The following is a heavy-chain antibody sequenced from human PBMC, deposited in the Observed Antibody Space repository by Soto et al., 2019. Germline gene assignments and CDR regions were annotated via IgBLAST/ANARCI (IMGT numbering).Heavy chain of an antibody. J-gene: IGHJ4*02. V-gene: IGHV3-43*01. CDR2: ISWDGGST. CDR1: GFTFDDYT. D-gene: IGHD1-26*01. CDR3: AKAGNRGSYYLFDY. Sequence: EVQLVESGGVVVQPGGSLRLSCAASGFTFDDYTMHWVRQAPGKGLEWVSLISWDGGSTYYADSVKGRFTISRDNSKTSLYLQMNRLRTEDTALSFCAKAGNRGSYYLFDYLGQGTLVTVSS.